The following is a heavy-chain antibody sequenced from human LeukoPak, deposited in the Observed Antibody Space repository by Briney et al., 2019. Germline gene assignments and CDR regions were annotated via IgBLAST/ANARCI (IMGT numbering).Heavy chain of an antibody. CDR1: GGSISSYY. CDR2: IYTTGST. D-gene: IGHD1-26*01. V-gene: IGHV4-4*07. Sequence: SETLSLTCTVSGGSISSYYWSWIRQPAGKGLEWIGRIYTTGSTNYNPSLKSRVTMSVDTSKNQFSLNLSSVTAADTAVYYCATSFGSYYAPFDYWGQGTLVTVSS. J-gene: IGHJ4*02. CDR3: ATSFGSYYAPFDY.